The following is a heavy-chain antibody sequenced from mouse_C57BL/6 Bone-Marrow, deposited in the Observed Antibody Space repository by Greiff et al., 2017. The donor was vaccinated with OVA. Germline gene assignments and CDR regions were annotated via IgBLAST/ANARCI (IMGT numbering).Heavy chain of an antibody. CDR2: IDPSDSET. CDR1: GYTFTSYW. Sequence: QVQLQQPGAELVRPGSSVKLSCKASGYTFTSYWMHWVKQRPIQGLEWIGNIDPSDSETHYNQKFKDKATLTVDKSSSTAYMQLSSLTSEDSAVYYCARQGELRLRGWYYFDYWGQGTTLTVSS. V-gene: IGHV1-52*01. D-gene: IGHD3-2*02. CDR3: ARQGELRLRGWYYFDY. J-gene: IGHJ2*01.